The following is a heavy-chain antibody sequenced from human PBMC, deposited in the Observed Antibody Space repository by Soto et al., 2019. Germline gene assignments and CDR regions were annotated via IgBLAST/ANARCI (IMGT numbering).Heavy chain of an antibody. J-gene: IGHJ5*02. Sequence: PSETLSLTCTVSGGSISSYYWSWIRQPPGKGLEWIGYIYYSGSTNYNPSLKSRVTISVDTSKNQFSLKLSSVTAADTAVYHCARMDRYNWFDPWGQGTLVTVSS. CDR1: GGSISSYY. V-gene: IGHV4-59*01. CDR3: ARMDRYNWFDP. CDR2: IYYSGST.